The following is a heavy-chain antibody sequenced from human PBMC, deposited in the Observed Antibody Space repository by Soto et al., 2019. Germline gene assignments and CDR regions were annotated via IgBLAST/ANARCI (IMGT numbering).Heavy chain of an antibody. CDR2: IIPIFGTA. CDR1: GGTFSSYA. J-gene: IGHJ6*02. Sequence: SVKVSCKASGGTFSSYAISWVRQAPGQGLEWMGGIIPIFGTANYAQKFQGRVTITADESTSTAYMELSSLRSEDTAVYYCARDQDGEWLVPRVPLQYYGMDVWGQGTTVTVSS. CDR3: ARDQDGEWLVPRVPLQYYGMDV. D-gene: IGHD6-19*01. V-gene: IGHV1-69*13.